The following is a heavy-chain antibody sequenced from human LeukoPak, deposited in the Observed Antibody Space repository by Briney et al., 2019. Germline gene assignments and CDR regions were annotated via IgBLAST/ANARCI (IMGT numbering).Heavy chain of an antibody. CDR2: IGPDGSEK. CDR1: GFTFSSYE. J-gene: IGHJ4*02. V-gene: IGHV3-7*01. D-gene: IGHD1-1*01. CDR3: ASGLRGTY. Sequence: GGSLRLSCAASGFTFSSYEMNWVRQAPGTGLEWVANIGPDGSEKYYVDSVEGRFTISRDNAKSSLFLQMNSLRDEDTAVYYCASGLRGTYWGQGTLVTVSS.